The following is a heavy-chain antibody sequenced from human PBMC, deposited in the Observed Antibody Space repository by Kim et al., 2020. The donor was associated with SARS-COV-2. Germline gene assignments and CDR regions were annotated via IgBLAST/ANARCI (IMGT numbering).Heavy chain of an antibody. J-gene: IGHJ6*02. CDR1: GGSFSDYT. V-gene: IGHV4-34*01. CDR2: INHSGVT. CDR3: ARGRAGVVPAPVLGLGPWFDFYAVDV. Sequence: SETLSLTCAVYGGSFSDYTWSWIRQPPGKGLEWIGEINHSGVTNLSPSLKSRITISVDTSKSQFSLRLKSMTATDTAIYYCARGRAGVVPAPVLGLGPWFDFYAVDVWGRGTPVALSS. D-gene: IGHD2-2*02.